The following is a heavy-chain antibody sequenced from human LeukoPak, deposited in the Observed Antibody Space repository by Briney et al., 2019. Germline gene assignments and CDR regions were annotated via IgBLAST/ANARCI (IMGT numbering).Heavy chain of an antibody. V-gene: IGHV3-30*02. Sequence: GGSLRLSCAASGFTFSSYGMHWVRQAPGKGLEWVAFIRYDGSNKYYADSVKGRFTISRDNSKNTLYLQMNSLRAEDMAVYYCAKDTSPHTKYYDILTGDWGQGTLVTVSS. CDR2: IRYDGSNK. CDR1: GFTFSSYG. CDR3: AKDTSPHTKYYDILTGD. J-gene: IGHJ4*02. D-gene: IGHD3-9*01.